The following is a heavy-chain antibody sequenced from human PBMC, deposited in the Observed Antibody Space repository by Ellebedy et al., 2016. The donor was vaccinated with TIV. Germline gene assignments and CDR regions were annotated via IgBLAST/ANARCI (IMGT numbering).Heavy chain of an antibody. J-gene: IGHJ4*02. CDR2: ISNNGGST. CDR1: GFTFSSYA. V-gene: IGHV3-23*01. CDR3: AKGGVATTTYSDY. Sequence: GGSLRLSXAASGFTFSSYAMSWVRQAPGKGLEWVSSISNNGGSTFYIASVKGRFTISRDNFKNTLYLQMNSLRAENTAVYYCAKGGVATTTYSDYWGQGTLVTVSS. D-gene: IGHD5-12*01.